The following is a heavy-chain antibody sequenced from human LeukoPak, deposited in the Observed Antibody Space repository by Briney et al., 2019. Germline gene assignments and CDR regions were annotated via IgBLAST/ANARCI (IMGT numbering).Heavy chain of an antibody. V-gene: IGHV1-2*02. Sequence: ASVKVSCKASGYTFTGYYMHWVRQAPGQGLEWMGWINPNSGGTNYAQKFQGRVTMTRDTSISTAYMELSRLRSDDTAVYYCAREGGDSSSSFDYWGQGTLVTVSS. D-gene: IGHD6-6*01. CDR2: INPNSGGT. CDR1: GYTFTGYY. J-gene: IGHJ4*02. CDR3: AREGGDSSSSFDY.